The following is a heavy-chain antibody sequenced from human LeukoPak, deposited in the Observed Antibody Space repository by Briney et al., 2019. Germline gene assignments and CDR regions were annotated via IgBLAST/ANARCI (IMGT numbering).Heavy chain of an antibody. V-gene: IGHV3-23*01. Sequence: GGSLRLSCAVSGFTFSNYAMNWVRQAPGKGLEWVSLISGSTGSTYYADSVKGRFSISRDNSKNTVYLQMNSLRVEDTAVYYCARVRYSYGHKVYGIDVWGQGTTVTVSS. CDR3: ARVRYSYGHKVYGIDV. J-gene: IGHJ6*02. CDR2: ISGSTGST. D-gene: IGHD5-18*01. CDR1: GFTFSNYA.